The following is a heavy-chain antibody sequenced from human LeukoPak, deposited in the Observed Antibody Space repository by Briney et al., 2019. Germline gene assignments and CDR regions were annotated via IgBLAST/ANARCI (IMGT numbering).Heavy chain of an antibody. J-gene: IGHJ6*03. D-gene: IGHD4-11*01. Sequence: GGSLRLSCAASGFTFSTYRMSWVRQAPGKGLEWVANIKQDGSEKHYVDSVKGRFTISRDNAKNSLYMQMSSLRAEDTAVYYCTRVEETATTAAIIRKYSYYYYYMDVWGKGNTVTVSS. CDR3: TRVEETATTAAIIRKYSYYYYYMDV. CDR1: GFTFSTYR. V-gene: IGHV3-7*01. CDR2: IKQDGSEK.